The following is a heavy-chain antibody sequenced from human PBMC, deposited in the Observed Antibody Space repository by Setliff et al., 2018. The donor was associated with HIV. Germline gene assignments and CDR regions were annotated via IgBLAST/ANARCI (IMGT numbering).Heavy chain of an antibody. CDR3: ARQYGAVKSVVTVVAKYFPH. Sequence: SETLSLTCNVSGGSIRSSSYYWGWIRQPPGKGLEWIGSIYYRGSTYYNPSLKSRVTITVDTSKNQFSLKLTSVTAADTAVYYCARQYGAVKSVVTVVAKYFPHWGQGTLVTVSS. J-gene: IGHJ1*01. CDR2: IYYRGST. D-gene: IGHD2-21*02. V-gene: IGHV4-39*01. CDR1: GGSIRSSSYY.